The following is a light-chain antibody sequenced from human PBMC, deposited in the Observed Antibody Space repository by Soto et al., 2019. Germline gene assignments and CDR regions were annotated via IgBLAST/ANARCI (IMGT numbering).Light chain of an antibody. J-gene: IGKJ4*01. CDR1: QSVSSSY. Sequence: IVLTQSPGTLSLSPGERATLSCRASQSVSSSYLAWYQQKPGQAPRLLIFDASSRATGIPDRFSGSGSGTDFTLTISRLEPEDVAVYYCQQDGSSPALTFGGGTKVEIK. V-gene: IGKV3-20*01. CDR3: QQDGSSPALT. CDR2: DAS.